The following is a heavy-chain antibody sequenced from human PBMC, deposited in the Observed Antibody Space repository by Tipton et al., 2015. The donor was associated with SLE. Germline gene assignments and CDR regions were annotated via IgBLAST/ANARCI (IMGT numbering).Heavy chain of an antibody. CDR1: GGSISSGGYY. CDR2: IYYSGST. Sequence: TLSLTCTVSGGSISSGGYYWSWIRQHPGKGLEWIGYIYYSGSTYYNPSLKSRVTISVDTSKNQFSLKLSSVTAADTAVYYCARGGGWGLWYFDYWGQGTLVTVSS. J-gene: IGHJ4*02. D-gene: IGHD1-26*01. CDR3: ARGGGWGLWYFDY. V-gene: IGHV4-31*03.